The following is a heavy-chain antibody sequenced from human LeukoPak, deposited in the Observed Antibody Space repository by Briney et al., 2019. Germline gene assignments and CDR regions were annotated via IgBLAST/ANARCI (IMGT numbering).Heavy chain of an antibody. Sequence: PGGSLRLSCAASGFTFSSYSMNWVRQAPGKGLEWVSSISSSSSYIYYADSVKGRFTISRDNAKNSLYLQMNSLRAEDTAVYYCARESHYYDSSGYPNWFDPWGQGTLVTVSS. J-gene: IGHJ5*02. V-gene: IGHV3-21*01. D-gene: IGHD3-22*01. CDR2: ISSSSSYI. CDR1: GFTFSSYS. CDR3: ARESHYYDSSGYPNWFDP.